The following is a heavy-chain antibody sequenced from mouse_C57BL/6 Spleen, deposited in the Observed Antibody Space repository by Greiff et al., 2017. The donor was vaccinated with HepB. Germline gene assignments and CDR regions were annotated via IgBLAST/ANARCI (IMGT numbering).Heavy chain of an antibody. CDR2: INPNNGGT. CDR1: GYTFTDYY. Sequence: VQLQQSGPELVKPGASVKISCKASGYTFTDYYMNWVKQSHGKSLEWIGDINPNNGGTSYNQKFKGKATLTVDKSSSTAYMELRSLTSEDSAVYYCARWPITTVVALYAMDYWGQGTSVTVSS. CDR3: ARWPITTVVALYAMDY. J-gene: IGHJ4*01. V-gene: IGHV1-26*01. D-gene: IGHD1-1*01.